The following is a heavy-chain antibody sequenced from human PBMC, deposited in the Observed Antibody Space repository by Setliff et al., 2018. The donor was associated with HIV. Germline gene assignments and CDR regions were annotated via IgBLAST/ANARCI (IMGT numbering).Heavy chain of an antibody. CDR2: IYYGST. J-gene: IGHJ6*03. V-gene: IGHV4-59*08. D-gene: IGHD3-22*01. CDR3: ARGPGHDSSGYYYDYYYMDV. Sequence: SETLSLTCTVSGDSISSYYWNWIRQPPGKALEWIGYIYYGSTHYNPSFEGRVTISVDTSKNQFSLKLSSVTAADTAVYYCARGPGHDSSGYYYDYYYMDVWGKGTTVTVSS. CDR1: GDSISSYY.